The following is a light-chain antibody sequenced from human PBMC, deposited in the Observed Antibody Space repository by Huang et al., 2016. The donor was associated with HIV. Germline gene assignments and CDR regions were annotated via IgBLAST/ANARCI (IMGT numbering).Light chain of an antibody. CDR3: HQYGTSVGT. CDR1: QTVSNNF. J-gene: IGKJ1*01. CDR2: AAS. V-gene: IGKV3-20*01. Sequence: EIVLTQSPGTLSLSPGERAPLSCGASQTVSNNFLAWYQHKPGQAPRLLIYAASNRATGIPDRFSGSGSRRDFNLTISRLEPEDFAVYYCHQYGTSVGTFGPGTKVDVK.